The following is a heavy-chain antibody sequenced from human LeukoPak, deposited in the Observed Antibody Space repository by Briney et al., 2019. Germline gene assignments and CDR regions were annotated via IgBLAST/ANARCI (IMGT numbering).Heavy chain of an antibody. CDR3: SIPARVVGASYKYHCYMDV. D-gene: IGHD5-24*01. CDR1: GFTFSDYY. Sequence: GGSLRLSCLASGFTFSDYYMSWIRQAPGKGLEWVSYISSSGDTIYYADSVKGRFTISTDKATNSLYLQMNILSAAATAVYYCSIPARVVGASYKYHCYMDVWGKGTTVTISS. V-gene: IGHV3-11*01. CDR2: ISSSGDTI. J-gene: IGHJ6*03.